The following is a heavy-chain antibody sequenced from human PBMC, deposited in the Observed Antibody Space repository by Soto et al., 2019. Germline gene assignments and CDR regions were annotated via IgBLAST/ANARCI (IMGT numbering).Heavy chain of an antibody. J-gene: IGHJ6*02. D-gene: IGHD3-16*01. CDR1: GGTFRSYA. V-gene: IGHV1-69*13. CDR2: IIPIFGTA. Sequence: ASVQVSCKASGGTFRSYAISWVRQATGQGLKWMGGIIPIFGTANYAQKFQGRVTITADESTSTAYMELSSLRSEDTAVYYCARDQYVRDYVWGSYRNYYYGMDVWGQGTKVTVSS. CDR3: ARDQYVRDYVWGSYRNYYYGMDV.